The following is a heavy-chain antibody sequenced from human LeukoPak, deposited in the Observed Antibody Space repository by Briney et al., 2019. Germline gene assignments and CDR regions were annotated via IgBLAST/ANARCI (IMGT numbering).Heavy chain of an antibody. CDR3: ARDLQLWATTDYYGMDV. V-gene: IGHV3-30-3*01. Sequence: GGSLRLSCAASGFTFSSYAMHWVRQAPGKGLEWVAVISYDGSNKYYADSVKGRFTISRDNSKNTLCLQMNSLRAEDTAVYYCARDLQLWATTDYYGMDVWGQGTTVTVSS. CDR1: GFTFSSYA. D-gene: IGHD4-17*01. CDR2: ISYDGSNK. J-gene: IGHJ6*02.